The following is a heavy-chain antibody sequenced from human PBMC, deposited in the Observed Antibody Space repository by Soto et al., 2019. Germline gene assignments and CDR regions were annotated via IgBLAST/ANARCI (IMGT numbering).Heavy chain of an antibody. CDR1: GGTFSTYA. V-gene: IGHV1-69*12. Sequence: QVQLVQSGAEVKKPESSVKVSCKAPGGTFSTYAISCVRQAPGQGLEWMGGIIPMFGTANYAQRFQDRVTITADESTKTVYRELSSLRSEDTAVYFCASGIQLWLRRINNGYSGWGQGTLVTVSS. D-gene: IGHD5-18*01. CDR3: ASGIQLWLRRINNGYSG. CDR2: IIPMFGTA. J-gene: IGHJ4*02.